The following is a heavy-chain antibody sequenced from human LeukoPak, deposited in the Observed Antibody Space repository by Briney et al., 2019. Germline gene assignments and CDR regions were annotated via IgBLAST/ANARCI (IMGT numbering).Heavy chain of an antibody. CDR3: AKDGYYDSSAYYYVRCFDL. V-gene: IGHV3-23*01. CDR1: GFTFSIYG. CDR2: MSGSGGST. Sequence: PGGSLRLSCAASGFTFSIYGMSWVRQAPGRGLEWVSAMSGSGGSTYYADSVKGRFTISRDNSKNTLYLQMNSLRAEDTAVYYCAKDGYYDSSAYYYVRCFDLWGRGTLVTVSS. J-gene: IGHJ2*01. D-gene: IGHD3-22*01.